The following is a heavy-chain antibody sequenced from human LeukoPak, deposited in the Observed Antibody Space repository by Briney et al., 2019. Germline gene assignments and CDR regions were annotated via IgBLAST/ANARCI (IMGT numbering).Heavy chain of an antibody. CDR2: IIPILGIA. D-gene: IGHD3-22*01. J-gene: IGHJ4*02. CDR3: AVYYYDSSGYYGEFDY. CDR1: GGTFSSYA. Sequence: SVKVSCKASGGTFSSYAISWVRQAPGQGLEWMGRIIPILGIANYAQKFQGRVTITADKSTSTAYMELSSLRSGDTAVYYCAVYYYDSSGYYGEFDYWGQGTLVTVSS. V-gene: IGHV1-69*04.